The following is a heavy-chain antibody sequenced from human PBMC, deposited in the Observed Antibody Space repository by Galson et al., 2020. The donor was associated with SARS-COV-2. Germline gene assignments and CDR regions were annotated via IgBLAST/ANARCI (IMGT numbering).Heavy chain of an antibody. CDR1: GGSFSGYY. D-gene: IGHD2-21*01. Sequence: SETLSLTCAVYGGSFSGYYWSWIRQPPGKGLEWIGEINSSGSTNYNPSLKSRVTISVDTSKNQVSLKLTSVTAADTAVYYCATLWRAKYFQFWGQGTVLTVSS. CDR3: ATLWRAKYFQF. V-gene: IGHV4-34*01. CDR2: INSSGST. J-gene: IGHJ1*01.